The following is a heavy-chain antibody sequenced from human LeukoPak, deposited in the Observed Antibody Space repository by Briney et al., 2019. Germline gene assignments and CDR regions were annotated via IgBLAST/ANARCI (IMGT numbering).Heavy chain of an antibody. D-gene: IGHD3-22*01. Sequence: SETLSLTCTVSGGSISSGSYYWSWIRQPPGKGLEWIGYIYYSGSTNYNPSLKSRVTISVDTSKNQFSLKLSSVTAADTAVYYCARDRWGHRDYYDSSGYYYLAFDIWGQGTMVTVSS. CDR1: GGSISSGSYY. CDR2: IYYSGST. V-gene: IGHV4-61*01. J-gene: IGHJ3*02. CDR3: ARDRWGHRDYYDSSGYYYLAFDI.